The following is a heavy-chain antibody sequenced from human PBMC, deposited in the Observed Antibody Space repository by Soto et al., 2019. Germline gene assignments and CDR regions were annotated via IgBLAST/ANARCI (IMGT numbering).Heavy chain of an antibody. CDR3: ARVPGYNGANWFDP. D-gene: IGHD1-1*01. CDR2: ISSSSSTI. Sequence: GGSLRLSCAASGFTFSSYSMNWVRQAPGKGLEWVSYISSSSSTIYYADSVKGRFTISRDNAKNSLYLQMNSLRAEDTAVYYCARVPGYNGANWFDPWGQGTLVTVSS. V-gene: IGHV3-48*01. J-gene: IGHJ5*02. CDR1: GFTFSSYS.